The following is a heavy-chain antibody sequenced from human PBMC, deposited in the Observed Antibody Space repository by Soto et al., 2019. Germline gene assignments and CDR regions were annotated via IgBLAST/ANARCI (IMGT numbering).Heavy chain of an antibody. J-gene: IGHJ6*02. Sequence: QVQLVQSGAEVKKPGSSVRVSYKASGGTFSSFVVIWVRQAPGQGLEWMGETIPIFASANYAQNFQGRVAINSDDFTNTVYMELINLRSDDAAVYYCAAGEKSGYYGFDVWGQGTTVIVSS. CDR1: GGTFSSFV. D-gene: IGHD3-10*01. CDR3: AAGEKSGYYGFDV. V-gene: IGHV1-69*01. CDR2: TIPIFASA.